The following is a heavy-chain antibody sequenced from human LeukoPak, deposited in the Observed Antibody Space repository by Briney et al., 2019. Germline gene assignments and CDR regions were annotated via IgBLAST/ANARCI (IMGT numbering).Heavy chain of an antibody. Sequence: SETLSLTCTVSGGSISSYYWSCVREPAGTGLEWIGRIYTSGSTNYNPSLKSRVTISVDKSKNQFSLKLSSVTAADTAVYYCARIGYYYDSSGYTGRYYYYYYMDVWGKGTTVTVSS. V-gene: IGHV4-4*07. CDR3: ARIGYYYDSSGYTGRYYYYYYMDV. D-gene: IGHD3-22*01. CDR2: IYTSGST. J-gene: IGHJ6*03. CDR1: GGSISSYY.